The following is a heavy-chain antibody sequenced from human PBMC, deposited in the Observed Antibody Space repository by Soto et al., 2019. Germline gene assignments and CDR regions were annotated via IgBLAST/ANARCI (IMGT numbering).Heavy chain of an antibody. CDR3: ASTLGATVAFDI. D-gene: IGHD1-26*01. CDR2: IYTIGST. CDR1: GGSICSYY. J-gene: IGHJ3*02. Sequence: SESLSLTCTVSGGSICSYYVSWIRQPAGKGLEWIGRIYTIGSTNYNPSLKSRVTMSVDTSKNQFSLKLSSVTAADTAVYYCASTLGATVAFDIWGQGTMVTVSS. V-gene: IGHV4-4*07.